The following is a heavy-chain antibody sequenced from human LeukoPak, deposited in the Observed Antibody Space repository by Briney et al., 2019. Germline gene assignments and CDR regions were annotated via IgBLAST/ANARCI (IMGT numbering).Heavy chain of an antibody. CDR1: GGSISSGGYY. CDR2: IYYSGST. D-gene: IGHD4-17*01. CDR3: ARDTTVTTNDAFDI. Sequence: SRTLSLTCTVSGGSISSGGYYWSWIRQHPGKGLEWIGYIYYSGSTYYNPSLKSRVTISVDTSKNQFSLKLSSVTAADTAVYYCARDTTVTTNDAFDIWGQGTMVTVSS. V-gene: IGHV4-31*03. J-gene: IGHJ3*02.